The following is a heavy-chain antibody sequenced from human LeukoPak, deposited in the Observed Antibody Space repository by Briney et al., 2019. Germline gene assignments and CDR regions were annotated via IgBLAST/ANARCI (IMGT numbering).Heavy chain of an antibody. CDR3: ARVGYSYGSYYYYGMDV. D-gene: IGHD5-18*01. CDR1: GFTVSSNY. CDR2: IYSGGST. V-gene: IGHV3-53*05. Sequence: GGSLRLSCAASGFTVSSNYMSWVRQAPGKGLEWVSVIYSGGSTYYADSVKGRFTISRDNSKNTLYLQMNSLRAEDTAVYYCARVGYSYGSYYYYGMDVWGQGTTVTVSS. J-gene: IGHJ6*02.